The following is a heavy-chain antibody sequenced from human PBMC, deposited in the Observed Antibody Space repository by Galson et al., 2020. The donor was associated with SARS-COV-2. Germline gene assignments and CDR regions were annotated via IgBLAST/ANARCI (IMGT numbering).Heavy chain of an antibody. Sequence: SETLSLTCTVSGGSISSSSYNWAWIRQPPGKGLEWIGSIYYSGRTYDNPSLKSRVTISVDTSKNQYSLKLSSVTAADTAVYYCARSSYDVLSGYPRVGLDVWGQGTTVSVSS. CDR3: ARSSYDVLSGYPRVGLDV. CDR2: IYYSGRT. V-gene: IGHV4-39*01. J-gene: IGHJ6*02. D-gene: IGHD3-3*01. CDR1: GGSISSSSYN.